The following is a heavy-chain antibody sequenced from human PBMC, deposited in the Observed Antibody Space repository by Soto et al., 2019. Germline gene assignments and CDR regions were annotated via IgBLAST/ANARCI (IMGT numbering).Heavy chain of an antibody. J-gene: IGHJ6*03. CDR3: ARSHVSFDRDFYYYMDV. Sequence: QVQLQESGPGLVKPSQTLSLRCSVSGDAISSGTYYWTWVRQPPGEGLAWIGNIYYTGTTYYNPSLRSRVTMSVDTSKNQFSLNLNSVTAADTAVYYCARSHVSFDRDFYYYMDVWGKGTTFTVSS. CDR1: GDAISSGTYY. D-gene: IGHD3-10*01. CDR2: IYYTGTT. V-gene: IGHV4-31*03.